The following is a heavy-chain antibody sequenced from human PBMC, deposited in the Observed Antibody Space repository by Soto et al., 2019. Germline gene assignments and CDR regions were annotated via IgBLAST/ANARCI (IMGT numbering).Heavy chain of an antibody. J-gene: IGHJ6*02. D-gene: IGHD1-26*01. CDR2: INPSGGST. Sequence: GASVKVSCKASGYTFTSYYMHWVRQAPGQGLEWMGIINPSGGSTSYAQKFQGRVTMTRDTSTSTVYMELNSLRAEDTAVYYCATPVGATVVGYYGMDVWGQGTTVTVSS. CDR1: GYTFTSYY. V-gene: IGHV1-46*01. CDR3: ATPVGATVVGYYGMDV.